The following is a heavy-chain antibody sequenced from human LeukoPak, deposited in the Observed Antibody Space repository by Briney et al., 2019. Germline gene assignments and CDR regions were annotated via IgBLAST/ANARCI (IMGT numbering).Heavy chain of an antibody. CDR2: INPSGGST. V-gene: IGHV1-46*01. Sequence: ASVKVSCKASGYTFTSYDINWVRQATGQGLEWMGIINPSGGSTSYAQKFQGRVTMTRDTSTSTVYMELSSLRSEDTAVYYCARGGTLYYYDSSGYGIDYWGQGTLVTVSS. D-gene: IGHD3-22*01. J-gene: IGHJ4*02. CDR3: ARGGTLYYYDSSGYGIDY. CDR1: GYTFTSYD.